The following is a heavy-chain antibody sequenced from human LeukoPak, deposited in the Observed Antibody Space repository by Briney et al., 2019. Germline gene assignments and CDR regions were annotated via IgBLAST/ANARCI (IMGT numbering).Heavy chain of an antibody. CDR1: GGXISSYY. D-gene: IGHD5-24*01. Sequence: SETLSLTCTVSGGXISSYYWIWIRQSPGKGLEWVGYIHYSGNTNYNPSFKSRVTISLDTSRKQLSLKLRFVTAADTAVYYCVAGGDGMATILAEYWGQGTLVTVSS. CDR3: VAGGDGMATILAEY. V-gene: IGHV4-59*08. J-gene: IGHJ4*02. CDR2: IHYSGNT.